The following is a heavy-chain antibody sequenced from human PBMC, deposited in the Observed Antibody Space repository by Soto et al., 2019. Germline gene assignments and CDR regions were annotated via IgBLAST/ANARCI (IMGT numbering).Heavy chain of an antibody. CDR2: IYYGGIT. V-gene: IGHV4-4*02. Sequence: SETLSLTCTVSGASITSTNWWSWVRQPPGKGLEWIGEIYYGGITNYNPSFKSRVTISVDTSKNQFSLNLWSVTAADTAVYYCARQVGVTEDYWGQGTLVTVPS. CDR1: GASITSTNW. J-gene: IGHJ4*02. D-gene: IGHD1-26*01. CDR3: ARQVGVTEDY.